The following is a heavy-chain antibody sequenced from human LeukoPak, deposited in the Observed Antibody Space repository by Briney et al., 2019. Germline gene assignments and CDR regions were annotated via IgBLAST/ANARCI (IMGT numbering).Heavy chain of an antibody. Sequence: GGSLRLSCAASGFTFSDYYMSWVRQAPGKGLEWVSAISGSGGSTYYADSVKGRFTISRDNSKNTLYLQMNSLRAEDTAVYYCAKDVTVNAYYYYYMDVWGKGPRSPSP. CDR2: ISGSGGST. J-gene: IGHJ6*03. CDR1: GFTFSDYY. CDR3: AKDVTVNAYYYYYMDV. V-gene: IGHV3-23*01. D-gene: IGHD4-11*01.